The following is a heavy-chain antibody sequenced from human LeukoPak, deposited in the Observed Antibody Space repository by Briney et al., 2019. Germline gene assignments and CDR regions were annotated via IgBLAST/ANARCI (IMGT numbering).Heavy chain of an antibody. CDR2: INSDGSST. CDR1: GFTFSSYT. CDR3: ARERYCSSTSCYKGFDY. V-gene: IGHV3-74*01. D-gene: IGHD2-2*02. J-gene: IGHJ4*02. Sequence: GGSLRLSCAASGFTFSSYTMNWVRQAPGKGLVWVSRINSDGSSTSYADSVKGRFTISRDNAKNTLYLQMNSLRAEDTAVYYCARERYCSSTSCYKGFDYWGQGTLVTVSS.